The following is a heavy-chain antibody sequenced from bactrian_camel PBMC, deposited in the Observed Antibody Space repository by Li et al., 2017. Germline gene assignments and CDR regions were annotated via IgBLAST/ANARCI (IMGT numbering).Heavy chain of an antibody. V-gene: IGHV3S53*01. CDR3: TADRIPCGPLSWSDEDAYDH. CDR1: GHTDSIDSLIT. J-gene: IGHJ4*01. CDR2: TSSNGLT. Sequence: VQLVESGGDSVQAGGTLRLSCVASGHTDSIDSLITMGWLRQAPGKEREGLAATSSNGLTSYADSVKGRFTISKDNAKNTLFLQMNDLRPEDTAMYYCTADRIPCGPLSWSDEDAYDHRGQGTQVTVS. D-gene: IGHD3*01.